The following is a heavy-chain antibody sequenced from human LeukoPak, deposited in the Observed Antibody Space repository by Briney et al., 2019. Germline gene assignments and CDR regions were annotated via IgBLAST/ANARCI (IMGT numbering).Heavy chain of an antibody. V-gene: IGHV3-21*01. D-gene: IGHD4-11*01. CDR2: ISSSSIYI. CDR3: ARGYSNYGYAFDI. J-gene: IGHJ3*02. Sequence: PGGSLRLSCAASGFTFSSYSMNWVRQAPGKGLDWVSSISSSSIYIYYVETVKGRFTISRDNARNSLYLQMNSLRAEDTAVYYCARGYSNYGYAFDIWGQGTMVTVSS. CDR1: GFTFSSYS.